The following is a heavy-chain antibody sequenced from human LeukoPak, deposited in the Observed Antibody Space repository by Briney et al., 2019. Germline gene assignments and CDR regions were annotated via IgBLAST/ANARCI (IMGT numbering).Heavy chain of an antibody. Sequence: GGSLRLSCAASGFTFSSYSMNWVRQAPGKGLEWVSSISSSSSYIYYADSVKGRFTISRDIAKNSLYLQMNSLRAEDTAVYYCARGQGPSIAVAGTPPPFDYWGQGTLVTVSS. D-gene: IGHD6-19*01. V-gene: IGHV3-21*01. CDR1: GFTFSSYS. CDR3: ARGQGPSIAVAGTPPPFDY. J-gene: IGHJ4*02. CDR2: ISSSSSYI.